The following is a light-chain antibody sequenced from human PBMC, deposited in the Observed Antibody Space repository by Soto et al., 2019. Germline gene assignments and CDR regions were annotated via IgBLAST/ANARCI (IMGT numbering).Light chain of an antibody. J-gene: IGKJ2*01. CDR2: GAS. V-gene: IGKV3-15*01. CDR1: QSVGSN. Sequence: EIVMTQSPATLSVSPGERASLSCRASQSVGSNLAWYQQTAGQAPMLLIYGASTKATGIPARFSGSGSGTEFTLTSSSLQSEDCAVYSCQQYTNWPYTFGQGTKLEIK. CDR3: QQYTNWPYT.